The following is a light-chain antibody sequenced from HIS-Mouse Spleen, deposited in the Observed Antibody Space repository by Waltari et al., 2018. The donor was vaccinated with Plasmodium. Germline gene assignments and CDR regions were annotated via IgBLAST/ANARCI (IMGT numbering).Light chain of an antibody. J-gene: IGKJ1*01. CDR1: QSISSY. Sequence: EIQMNQSPSSLSASVGDRVTITFRASQSISSYLNWYQQKPGKAPKLLIYAASSLQSGVPSRFSGSGSGTDFTLTISSLQPEDFATYYCQQSYSTWTFGQGTKVEIK. CDR2: AAS. CDR3: QQSYSTWT. V-gene: IGKV1-39*01.